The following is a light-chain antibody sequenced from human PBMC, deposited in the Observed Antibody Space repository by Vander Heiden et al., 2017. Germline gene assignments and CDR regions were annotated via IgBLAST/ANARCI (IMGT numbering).Light chain of an antibody. V-gene: IGKV1-39*01. CDR3: QQNYCNLAWT. CDR2: AAS. Sequence: DIQMTQSPSSLSASVGDRVTITCRASQSISSYLNWYQQKPGKAPKLLIYAASSLQSGVPSRFSGSGYGTDFTLTISSRQPEDFAPYYCQQNYCNLAWTFGQGTKVEIK. CDR1: QSISSY. J-gene: IGKJ1*01.